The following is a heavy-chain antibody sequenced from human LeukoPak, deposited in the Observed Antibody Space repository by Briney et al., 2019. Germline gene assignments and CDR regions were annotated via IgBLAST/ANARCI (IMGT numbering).Heavy chain of an antibody. CDR3: AKVGQGFDFDY. Sequence: GGSLRLSCAASGFTFDDYAMHWVRQAPGKGLDWVSLINGDGGSTYYADSVKGRFTVTRDNSKNSLYLQMNSLRTEDTALYFCAKVGQGFDFDYWGQGTLVTVSS. J-gene: IGHJ4*02. D-gene: IGHD1-26*01. CDR1: GFTFDDYA. V-gene: IGHV3-43*02. CDR2: INGDGGST.